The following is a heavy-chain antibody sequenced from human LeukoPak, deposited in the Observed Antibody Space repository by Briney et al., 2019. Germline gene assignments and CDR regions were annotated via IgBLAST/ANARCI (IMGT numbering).Heavy chain of an antibody. V-gene: IGHV1-18*01. Sequence: ASVKVSCKASGYTFISYGISWVRQAPGQGLEWMGWISGYNGNANYAQNLQGRVTMTTDTSTSTAYMELRSLRSDDTAVYYCARGLGVVTAQSEQPKPRYFDLWGRGTQVTVSS. D-gene: IGHD2-21*02. J-gene: IGHJ2*01. CDR3: ARGLGVVTAQSEQPKPRYFDL. CDR2: ISGYNGNA. CDR1: GYTFISYG.